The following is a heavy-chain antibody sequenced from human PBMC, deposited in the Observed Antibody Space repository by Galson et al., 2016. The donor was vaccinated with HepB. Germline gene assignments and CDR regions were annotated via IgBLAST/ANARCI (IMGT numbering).Heavy chain of an antibody. CDR2: LNPAGTKT. CDR3: AKDDGNGYYDFDY. V-gene: IGHV3-74*01. J-gene: IGHJ4*02. D-gene: IGHD3-22*01. CDR1: GFILSDYW. Sequence: SLRLSCAATGFILSDYWMNWVRQTPGKGLVWVSHLNPAGTKTAYADSVKGRFTFSRDKRKNTLYLQMNSLRAEDTAVYYCAKDDGNGYYDFDYWGRGTLVTVSS.